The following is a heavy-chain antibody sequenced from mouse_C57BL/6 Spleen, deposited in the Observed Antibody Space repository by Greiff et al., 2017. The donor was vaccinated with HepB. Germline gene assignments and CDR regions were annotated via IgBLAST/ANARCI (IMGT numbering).Heavy chain of an antibody. CDR1: GYTFTSYW. J-gene: IGHJ4*01. D-gene: IGHD1-1*01. Sequence: QVQLQQPGAELVKPGASVKMSCKASGYTFTSYWITWVKQRPGQGLEWIGDIYPGSGSTNYNEKFKSKATLTVDTSSSTAYMQLSSLTSEDSAVYYCAATTVGATDYAMDYWGQGTSVTVSS. V-gene: IGHV1-55*01. CDR2: IYPGSGST. CDR3: AATTVGATDYAMDY.